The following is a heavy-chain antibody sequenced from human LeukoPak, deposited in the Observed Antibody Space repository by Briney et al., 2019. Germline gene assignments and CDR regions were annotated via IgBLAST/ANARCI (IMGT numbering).Heavy chain of an antibody. D-gene: IGHD4-17*01. Sequence: GGSLRLSCAASGFTFSSYAMHRVRQAPGKGLEWVAVISYDGSNKYYADSVKGRFTISRDNSKNTLYLQMNSLRAEDTAVYYCARADYGDHYFDYWGQGTLVTVSS. V-gene: IGHV3-30-3*01. J-gene: IGHJ4*02. CDR3: ARADYGDHYFDY. CDR1: GFTFSSYA. CDR2: ISYDGSNK.